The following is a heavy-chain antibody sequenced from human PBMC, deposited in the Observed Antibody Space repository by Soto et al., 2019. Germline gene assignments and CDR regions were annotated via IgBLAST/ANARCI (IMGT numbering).Heavy chain of an antibody. CDR1: GGTFSSYT. V-gene: IGHV1-69*08. J-gene: IGHJ6*02. CDR2: IIPILGIA. CDR3: ARDTMRWLPHNHVSRYYYGMDV. D-gene: IGHD3-22*01. Sequence: QVQLVQSGAEVKKPGSSVKVSCKASGGTFSSYTISWVRQAPGQGLEWMGSIIPILGIANYAQKFQGRVTITADKSTSTAYMELSSLRSEDTAVYYCARDTMRWLPHNHVSRYYYGMDVWGQGTTVTVSS.